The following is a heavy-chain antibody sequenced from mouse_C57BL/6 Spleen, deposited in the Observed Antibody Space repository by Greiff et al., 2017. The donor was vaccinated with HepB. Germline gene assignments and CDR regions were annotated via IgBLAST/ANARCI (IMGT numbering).Heavy chain of an antibody. J-gene: IGHJ4*01. D-gene: IGHD2-1*01. CDR2: INYDGSST. CDR3: ARDKAHLQDYYAMDY. CDR1: GFTFSDYY. Sequence: EVKLMESEGGLVQPGSSMKLSCTASGFTFSDYYMAWVRQVPEKGLEWVANINYDGSSTYYLDSLKSRFIISRDNAKNILYLQMSSLKSEDTATYYCARDKAHLQDYYAMDYWGQGTSVTVSS. V-gene: IGHV5-16*01.